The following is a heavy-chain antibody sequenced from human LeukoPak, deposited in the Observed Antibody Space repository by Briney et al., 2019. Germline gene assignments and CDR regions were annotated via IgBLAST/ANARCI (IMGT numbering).Heavy chain of an antibody. D-gene: IGHD6-13*01. Sequence: GGSLRFSCAGSGFTVGSNYMNWVRQAPGKGLEWVSVIYSGSGTYYADSLKSGFTTPRDYSNTTLILLRSRMSDEETAMYYCGSLTGYSSSWYEFGCWGQGTLVTVPS. CDR1: GFTVGSNY. J-gene: IGHJ4*02. V-gene: IGHV3-53*01. CDR2: IYSGSGT. CDR3: GSLTGYSSSWYEFGC.